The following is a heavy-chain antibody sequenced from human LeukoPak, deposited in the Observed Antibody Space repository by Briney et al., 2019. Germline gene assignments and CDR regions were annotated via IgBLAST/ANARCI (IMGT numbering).Heavy chain of an antibody. J-gene: IGHJ4*02. CDR3: SREHGVLSLFGY. CDR1: GGSISSTNW. V-gene: IGHV4-4*02. Sequence: SGTLSLTCGVSGGSISSTNWWCWVRQPPGQGLEWIGEISLSGLTNYKPSLNSRVTVSLDKSKNQLSLNLTSGPGADTLVYYCSREHGVLSLFGYWGEGTLVTVPS. CDR2: ISLSGLT. D-gene: IGHD3-16*01.